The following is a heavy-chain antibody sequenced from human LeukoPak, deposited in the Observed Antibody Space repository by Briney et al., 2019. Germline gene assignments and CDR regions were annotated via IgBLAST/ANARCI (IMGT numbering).Heavy chain of an antibody. Sequence: ASVKVSCKASGGTFSSYAISWVRQAPGQGLEWMGRIIPILGIANYAQKFQGRVTITADKSTSTADMELSSLRSEDTAVYYCARDTGSGWDKFDPWGQGTLVTVSS. D-gene: IGHD6-19*01. CDR1: GGTFSSYA. V-gene: IGHV1-69*04. CDR3: ARDTGSGWDKFDP. J-gene: IGHJ5*02. CDR2: IIPILGIA.